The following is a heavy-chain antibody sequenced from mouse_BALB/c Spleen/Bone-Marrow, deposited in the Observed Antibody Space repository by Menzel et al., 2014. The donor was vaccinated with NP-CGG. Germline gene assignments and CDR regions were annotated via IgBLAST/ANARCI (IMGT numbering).Heavy chain of an antibody. J-gene: IGHJ2*01. V-gene: IGHV4-1*02. CDR1: GFDFXRYW. Sequence: EVKLMESGGGLVQPGGSLKLSCTASGFDFXRYWMSWVRQAPGKGLQWIGEINPESSTINYTPSLKDKFIISRDNAKNTLYLQMSKVRPEDTALYYCTRLTYYGLTDYWGQGTTLTVSS. CDR3: TRLTYYGLTDY. CDR2: INPESSTI. D-gene: IGHD1-2*01.